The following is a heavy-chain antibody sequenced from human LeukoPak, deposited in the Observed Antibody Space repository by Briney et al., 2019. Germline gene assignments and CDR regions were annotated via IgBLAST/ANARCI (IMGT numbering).Heavy chain of an antibody. D-gene: IGHD3-10*01. CDR2: IRSKAYGGTT. CDR1: GFTFGDYA. J-gene: IGHJ4*02. V-gene: IGHV3-49*03. CDR3: TRVTQSYYGSGSYALYYFDY. Sequence: GGSLRLSCTASGFTFGDYAMSWFRQAPGKGREWVGFIRSKAYGGTTEYAASVKGRFTISRGDSKSIAYLQMNSLKTEDTAVYYCTRVTQSYYGSGSYALYYFDYWGQGTLVTVSS.